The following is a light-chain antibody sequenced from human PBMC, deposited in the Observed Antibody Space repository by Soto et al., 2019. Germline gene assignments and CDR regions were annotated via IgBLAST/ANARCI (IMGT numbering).Light chain of an antibody. Sequence: QAVLTAPAAVSVSPGQSITISCTGTSSDVGGYNYVSWYQQHPGKAPKLMIYEVSNRPSGVSNRFSGSKSGNTASLTISGLQAEDEADYYCSSYTSSSTYVFGTGTKVTVL. V-gene: IGLV2-14*01. CDR1: SSDVGGYNY. CDR3: SSYTSSSTYV. J-gene: IGLJ1*01. CDR2: EVS.